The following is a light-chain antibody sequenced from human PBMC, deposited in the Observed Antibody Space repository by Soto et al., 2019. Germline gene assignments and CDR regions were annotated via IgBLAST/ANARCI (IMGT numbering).Light chain of an antibody. V-gene: IGKV4-1*01. CDR1: QSVLYNSNDKNY. CDR3: QQYYSTPQT. J-gene: IGKJ2*01. Sequence: DIVMTQSPDSLAVSLGERATINCKSSQSVLYNSNDKNYLAWYQQKPGQPPKLLIYWASTRESGVPDRFSGSGSGTDFTLTISSLQAEDVAVYYCQQYYSTPQTFSQGTKLEIK. CDR2: WAS.